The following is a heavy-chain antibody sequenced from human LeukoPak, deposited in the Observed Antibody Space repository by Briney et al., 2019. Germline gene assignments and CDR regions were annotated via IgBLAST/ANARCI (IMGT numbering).Heavy chain of an antibody. CDR2: ISGSGGST. CDR1: GFTFSSYA. CDR3: AKGLRSGNYYFFDS. V-gene: IGHV3-23*01. D-gene: IGHD1-26*01. J-gene: IGHJ4*02. Sequence: GGSLRLSCAASGFTFSSYAMSWVRQAPGKGLEWVSAISGSGGSTYYADSVKGRFSISRDNSKNTVFLQMNSLRAEDTAVYFCAKGLRSGNYYFFDSWGQGSLVTVSS.